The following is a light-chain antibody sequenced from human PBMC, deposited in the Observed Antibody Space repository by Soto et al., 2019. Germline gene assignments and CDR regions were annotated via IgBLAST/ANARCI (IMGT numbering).Light chain of an antibody. V-gene: IGLV2-11*01. CDR3: CSYGGSVI. CDR1: SRDFGADNH. CDR2: DVS. J-gene: IGLJ2*01. Sequence: QCALTQPRSVSGSPGQSVTISCSGPSRDFGADNHVAWYQQYPDKAPEVMIYDVSQRPSGVPARFSGSKSGNTASLTISGLQAEDEADYYCCSYGGSVIFGGGTQLTVL.